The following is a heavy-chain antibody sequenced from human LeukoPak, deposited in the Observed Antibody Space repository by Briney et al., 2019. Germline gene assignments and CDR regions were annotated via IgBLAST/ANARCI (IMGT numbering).Heavy chain of an antibody. D-gene: IGHD3-22*01. J-gene: IGHJ4*02. Sequence: PSETLSLTCTVSGGSISSYYWSWIRQPPGKGLEWIGYIYYSGSTNYNPSLKSRVTISVDTSKNQFSLKLSSVTAADTAVYYCARATHYDSSGYPDYWGQGTLVTVSS. CDR3: ARATHYDSSGYPDY. CDR2: IYYSGST. V-gene: IGHV4-59*01. CDR1: GGSISSYY.